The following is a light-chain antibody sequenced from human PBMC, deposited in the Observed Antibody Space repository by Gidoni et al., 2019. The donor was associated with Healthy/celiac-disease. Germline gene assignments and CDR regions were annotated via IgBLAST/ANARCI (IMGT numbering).Light chain of an antibody. CDR2: EVS. V-gene: IGLV2-14*01. CDR1: SSDVGGYNY. CDR3: SSYTSSSTPQVV. Sequence: QPALTQPASVSGSPGQSITISCTGTSSDVGGYNYVSWYQQHPGKAPKLMIYEVSNRPSGVSNRFSGSKSGNTASLTISGLQAEDEADYYCSSYTSSSTPQVVFGGGTKLTVL. J-gene: IGLJ2*01.